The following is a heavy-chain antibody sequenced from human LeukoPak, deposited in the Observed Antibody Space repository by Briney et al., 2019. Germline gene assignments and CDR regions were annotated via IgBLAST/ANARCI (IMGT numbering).Heavy chain of an antibody. CDR2: IYSGGST. CDR1: GFTVSSNY. J-gene: IGHJ4*02. Sequence: PGGSLRLSCAASGFTVSSNYMSWVRQAPGKGLEWVSIIYSGGSTYYADSVKGRFTISRDNSKNTLYLQMNSLRAEDTPVYYCARGYFDSSGEFDYWGQGTLVTVSS. D-gene: IGHD3-22*01. V-gene: IGHV3-66*01. CDR3: ARGYFDSSGEFDY.